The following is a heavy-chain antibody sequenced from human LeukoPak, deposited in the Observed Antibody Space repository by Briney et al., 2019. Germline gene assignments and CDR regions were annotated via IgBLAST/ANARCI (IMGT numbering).Heavy chain of an antibody. V-gene: IGHV3-23*01. CDR3: ARDTEPDNYYYYYYMDV. D-gene: IGHD1-14*01. Sequence: GGSLRLSCAASGFTFSSHAMTWVRQAPGKGLEWVSVIDASGGSTYYADSVKGRFTISRDNSKNTLYLQINSLRAEDTAVYYCARDTEPDNYYYYYYMDVWGKGTTVTVSS. CDR2: IDASGGST. CDR1: GFTFSSHA. J-gene: IGHJ6*03.